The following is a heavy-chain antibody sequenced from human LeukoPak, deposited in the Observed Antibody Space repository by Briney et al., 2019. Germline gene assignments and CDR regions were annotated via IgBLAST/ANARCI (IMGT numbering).Heavy chain of an antibody. CDR2: IYYSGST. CDR3: ARERFLERLG. J-gene: IGHJ4*02. Sequence: SETLSLTCTVSGGSISSSSYYWGWIRQPPGKGLEWIGSIYYSGSTYYNPSLKSRVTISVGTSKNQFSLKLSSVTAADTAVYYCARERFLERLGWGQGTLVTVSS. V-gene: IGHV4-39*07. CDR1: GGSISSSSYY. D-gene: IGHD3-3*01.